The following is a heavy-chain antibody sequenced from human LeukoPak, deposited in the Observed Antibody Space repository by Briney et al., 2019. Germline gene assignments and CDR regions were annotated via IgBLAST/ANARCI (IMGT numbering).Heavy chain of an antibody. Sequence: ASVKVSCKASGYTFTSYGISWVRQAPGQGLEWMGWISAYNGNTNYAQKLQGRVTMTTGTSTSTAYMELRSLRSDDTAVYYCARGMVHDIVVVPAATPMDYWGQGTLVTVSS. CDR2: ISAYNGNT. J-gene: IGHJ4*02. CDR3: ARGMVHDIVVVPAATPMDY. D-gene: IGHD2-2*01. CDR1: GYTFTSYG. V-gene: IGHV1-18*01.